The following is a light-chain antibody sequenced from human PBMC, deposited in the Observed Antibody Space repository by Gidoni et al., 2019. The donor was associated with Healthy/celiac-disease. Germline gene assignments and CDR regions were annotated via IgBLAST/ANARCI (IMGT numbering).Light chain of an antibody. CDR3: QQYGSSPPSIT. J-gene: IGKJ5*01. V-gene: IGKV3-20*01. CDR2: GAS. Sequence: EIVLTQSPGTLSLSPGERATLSSRASQSVSSSYLAWYQQKPGQAPRLLIYGASSRATGIPDRSSGSGSGTDFTLTISRLEPEDFAVYYCQQYGSSPPSITFGQGTRLEIK. CDR1: QSVSSSY.